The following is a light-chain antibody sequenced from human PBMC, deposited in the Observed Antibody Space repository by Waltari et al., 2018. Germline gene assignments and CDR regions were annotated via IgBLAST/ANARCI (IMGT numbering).Light chain of an antibody. Sequence: EIVLTQSTGILSLSPGERATLSCRASQRVNSRSLAWYQQKPGQAPRLLIYGTSSSPTGIPDRFSGSGSETDFTLTISRLEPEDFAVYYCQQYGDSPPYTFGQGTKLEIK. V-gene: IGKV3-20*01. CDR2: GTS. J-gene: IGKJ2*01. CDR3: QQYGDSPPYT. CDR1: QRVNSRS.